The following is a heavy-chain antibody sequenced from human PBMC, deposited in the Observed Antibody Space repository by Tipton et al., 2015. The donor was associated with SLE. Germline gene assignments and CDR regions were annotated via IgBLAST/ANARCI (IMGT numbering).Heavy chain of an antibody. J-gene: IGHJ4*02. V-gene: IGHV1-18*01. CDR1: GYTFSIFG. D-gene: IGHD1-26*01. CDR3: ARAGAVLTSHFDY. CDR2: ISASNGNR. Sequence: QSGPEVKNPGASVRVSCEASGYTFSIFGISWVRQAPGQGLEFMGWISASNGNRKSAQKFQGRLTMTTDTSTSTAYMELNSLRSDDTAVYYCARAGAVLTSHFDYWGQGTLVTVSS.